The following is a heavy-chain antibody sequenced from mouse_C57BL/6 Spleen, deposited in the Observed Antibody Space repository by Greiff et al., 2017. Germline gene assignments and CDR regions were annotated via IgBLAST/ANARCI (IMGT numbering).Heavy chain of an antibody. D-gene: IGHD2-4*01. CDR2: IDPSDSET. V-gene: IGHV1-52*01. CDR3: ARNDYDLDY. J-gene: IGHJ2*01. Sequence: QVQLQQSGAELVRPGSSVKLSCKASGYTFTSYWMHWVKQRPIQGLEWIGNIDPSDSETHYNQKFKDKATLTVDKSSSTAYMQLSSLTSEDSAVYYCARNDYDLDYWGQGTTLTVSS. CDR1: GYTFTSYW.